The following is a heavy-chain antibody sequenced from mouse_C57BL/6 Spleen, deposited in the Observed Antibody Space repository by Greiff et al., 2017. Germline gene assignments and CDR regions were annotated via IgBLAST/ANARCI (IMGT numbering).Heavy chain of an antibody. CDR3: ARLGGSLPWFAY. CDR1: GYAFSSSW. D-gene: IGHD1-1*02. J-gene: IGHJ3*01. CDR2: IYPGDGDT. V-gene: IGHV1-82*01. Sequence: VKLQESGPELVKPGASVKISCKASGYAFSSSWMNWVKQRPGKGLEWIGRIYPGDGDTNYNGKFKGKATLTADKSSSTAYMQLSSLTSEDSAVYFCARLGGSLPWFAYWGQGTLVTVSA.